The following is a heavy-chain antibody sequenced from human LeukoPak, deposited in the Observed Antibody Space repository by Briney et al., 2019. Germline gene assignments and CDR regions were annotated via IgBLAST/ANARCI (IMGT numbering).Heavy chain of an antibody. D-gene: IGHD2-2*01. CDR3: ARAPTVLVGYCSSSSCQADY. Sequence: GGSLRLSCAASGFTFSSYSMNWVRQAPGKGLEWVSYISSSSSTIYYADSVRGRFTISRDNAENSLYLQMHSLRVEDTAVYYCARAPTVLVGYCSSSSCQADYWGQGTLVTASS. J-gene: IGHJ4*02. CDR2: ISSSSSTI. CDR1: GFTFSSYS. V-gene: IGHV3-48*04.